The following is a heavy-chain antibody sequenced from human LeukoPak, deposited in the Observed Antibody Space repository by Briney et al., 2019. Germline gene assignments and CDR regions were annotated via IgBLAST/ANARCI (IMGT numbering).Heavy chain of an antibody. CDR3: ARETHIVVVVAATHHNWFDP. V-gene: IGHV4-38-2*02. D-gene: IGHD2-15*01. Sequence: TSSETLSLTCTVSGYSISSGYYWGWIRQPPGKGLEWIGSIYHSGSTYYNPSLKSRVTISVDTSKNQFSLKLSSVTAADTAVYYCARETHIVVVVAATHHNWFDPWGQGTLVTVSS. J-gene: IGHJ5*02. CDR1: GYSISSGYY. CDR2: IYHSGST.